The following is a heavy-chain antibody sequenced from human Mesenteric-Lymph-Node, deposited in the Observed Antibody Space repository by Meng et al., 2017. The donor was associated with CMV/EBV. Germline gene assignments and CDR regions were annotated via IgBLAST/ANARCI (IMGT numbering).Heavy chain of an antibody. CDR2: IYYSGIT. D-gene: IGHD3-16*01. Sequence: GSLRLSCTVSGGSITSYYWSWIRQPPEKGLEWIGYIYYSGITNYSPSFKSRVTISVDTSKNQFSLKLSSVTAADTAVYYCARARNDFGGSYYFDYWGQGTLVTVSS. J-gene: IGHJ4*02. CDR1: GGSITSYY. V-gene: IGHV4-59*01. CDR3: ARARNDFGGSYYFDY.